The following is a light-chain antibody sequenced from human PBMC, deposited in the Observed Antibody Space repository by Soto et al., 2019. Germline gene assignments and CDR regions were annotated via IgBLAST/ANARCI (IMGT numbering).Light chain of an antibody. CDR1: QSIATH. CDR3: QRCDQWRS. CDR2: DAS. J-gene: IGKJ3*01. Sequence: IVMTQSPATLSVSQGERYPLSCRASQSIATHLACYQQHLGQPPRLLIYDASTRATGIPYRFSGSGSGTEFMLIILSRQSEDFAVYYCQRCDQWRSFGPGTKVDI. V-gene: IGKV3D-15*01.